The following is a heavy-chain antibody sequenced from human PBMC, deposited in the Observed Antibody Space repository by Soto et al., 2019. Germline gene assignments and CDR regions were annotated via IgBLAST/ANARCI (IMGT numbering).Heavy chain of an antibody. CDR3: AKDWGTTGDGLLKGFLDV. Sequence: QVQLVESGGGVAQPGRSLRLSCTASGFSFSQTAIHLVRQTPDKGLEWVAIIWYDGSEQYYADSVKGRFTISRDNSKNTVYLQMNSLRVDETSVYYCAKDWGTTGDGLLKGFLDVWGRGTQVTVSS. CDR2: IWYDGSEQ. CDR1: GFSFSQTA. D-gene: IGHD7-27*01. V-gene: IGHV3-33*06. J-gene: IGHJ2*01.